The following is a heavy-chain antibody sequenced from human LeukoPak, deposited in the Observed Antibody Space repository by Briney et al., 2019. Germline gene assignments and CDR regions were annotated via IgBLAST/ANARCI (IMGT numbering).Heavy chain of an antibody. D-gene: IGHD4-17*01. CDR1: GFTFSTYA. CDR2: VSVDGSHK. J-gene: IGHJ4*02. Sequence: GRSLRLSCAASGFTFSTYAMHWVRQAPGKGLEWVAFVSVDGSHKDYGGSVKGRFTISRDNSKNTLYLQMNSLRAEDTAVYYCAKDNGDHAIDYWVQGTMVTVSS. CDR3: AKDNGDHAIDY. V-gene: IGHV3-30*18.